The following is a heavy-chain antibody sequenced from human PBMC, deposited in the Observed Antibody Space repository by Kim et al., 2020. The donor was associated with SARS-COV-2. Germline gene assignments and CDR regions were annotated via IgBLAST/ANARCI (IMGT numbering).Heavy chain of an antibody. Sequence: SGRTYYNPTLKSRVTISVDTSKNQFSLRLSSVTAADTAVYYCASLVNFDYWGQGTLVTVSS. D-gene: IGHD3-16*02. CDR2: SGRT. V-gene: IGHV4-31*02. CDR3: ASLVNFDY. J-gene: IGHJ4*02.